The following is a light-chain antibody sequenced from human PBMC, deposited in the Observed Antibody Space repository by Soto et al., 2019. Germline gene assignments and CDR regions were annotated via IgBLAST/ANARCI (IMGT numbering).Light chain of an antibody. V-gene: IGLV1-40*01. CDR1: SSDIGAGYR. CDR2: DNT. CDR3: QSFDKYLSAVV. J-gene: IGLJ2*01. Sequence: VLTQPPSVSGAPGERVTISCTGSSSDIGAGYRVRWYQQVPGTAPKLLIYDNTNRPSGVSVRFSGSKSGTSASLAISGLQAEDEADYYCQSFDKYLSAVVFGGGTKVTVL.